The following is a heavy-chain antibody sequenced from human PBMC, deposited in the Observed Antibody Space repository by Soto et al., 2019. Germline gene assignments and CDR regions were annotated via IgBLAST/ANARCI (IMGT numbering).Heavy chain of an antibody. V-gene: IGHV3-48*01. Sequence: PGGSLRLSCAASGFTFSSYSMNWVRQAPGKGLEWVSYISSSSSTIYYADSVKGRFTISRDNAKNSLYLQMNSLRAEDTAVYYCARLAAAGEPDYWGQGTLVTVSS. CDR2: ISSSSSTI. J-gene: IGHJ4*02. CDR1: GFTFSSYS. D-gene: IGHD6-13*01. CDR3: ARLAAAGEPDY.